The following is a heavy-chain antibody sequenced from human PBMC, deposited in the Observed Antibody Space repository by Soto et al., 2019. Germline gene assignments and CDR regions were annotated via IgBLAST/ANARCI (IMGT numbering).Heavy chain of an antibody. D-gene: IGHD1-26*01. CDR2: IRGDLVTT. CDR3: VKEGKMGVEGLDF. CDR1: GFTFSDHA. Sequence: EMQLLESGGDLVQPGGYLRLSCATSGFTFSDHAMHWVRQAPGEGLEWVSGIRGDLVTTPYADSVKGRFTISRDNSKNTLYLQMNSLRAEDTAIYYCVKEGKMGVEGLDFWGQGTLVTVSS. J-gene: IGHJ4*02. V-gene: IGHV3-23*01.